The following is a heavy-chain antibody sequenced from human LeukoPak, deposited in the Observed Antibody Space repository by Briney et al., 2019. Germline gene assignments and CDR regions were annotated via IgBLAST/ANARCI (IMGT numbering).Heavy chain of an antibody. CDR3: ARHLSHYDSSGSPLTDY. V-gene: IGHV5-51*01. D-gene: IGHD3-22*01. J-gene: IGHJ4*02. CDR1: GYRFTDYW. Sequence: GESLKISCKGSGYRFTDYWIGWVRQMPGKGLEWMGIIYPGDYDTRYSPSFQGQVTISADKSISTAYLQWSSLKASDTAMYYCARHLSHYDSSGSPLTDYWGQGTLVTVSS. CDR2: IYPGDYDT.